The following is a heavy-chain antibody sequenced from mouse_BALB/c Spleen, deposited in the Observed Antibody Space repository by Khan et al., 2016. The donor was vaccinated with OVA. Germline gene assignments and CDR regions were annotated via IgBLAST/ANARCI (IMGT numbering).Heavy chain of an antibody. Sequence: VQLVESGGGLVKPGGSLKLSCAASGFSFSTYAMSWVRQTQEKRLEWVATISSDGDYTYFPDNVTGRFTISRDNAKNTLCLQMTSLRSEDTAMYYCARSPYGNFAYWGQGTLVTVSA. V-gene: IGHV5-9-3*01. J-gene: IGHJ3*01. CDR2: ISSDGDYT. D-gene: IGHD2-10*02. CDR1: GFSFSTYA. CDR3: ARSPYGNFAY.